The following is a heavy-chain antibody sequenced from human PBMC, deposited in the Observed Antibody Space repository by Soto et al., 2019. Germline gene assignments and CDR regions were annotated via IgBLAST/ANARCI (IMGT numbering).Heavy chain of an antibody. CDR1: GGTFSSYA. V-gene: IGHV1-69*13. CDR2: IIPIFGTA. CDR3: ASGTQGASYYYYGMDV. Sequence: SVRVSCKASGGTFSSYAVSWVRQAPGQGLEWMGGIIPIFGTANYAQKFQGRVTITADESTSTAYMELSSLRSEDTAVYYCASGTQGASYYYYGMDVWGQGTTVTVSS. J-gene: IGHJ6*02. D-gene: IGHD1-1*01.